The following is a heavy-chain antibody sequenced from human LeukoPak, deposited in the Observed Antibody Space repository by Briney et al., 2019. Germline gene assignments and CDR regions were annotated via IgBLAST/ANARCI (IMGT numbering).Heavy chain of an antibody. V-gene: IGHV3-30*02. Sequence: QSGGSLRLFCAASGFTFSSYAMSWVRQAPGKGLEGVAFIRYDGSNKYYADSVRGRFTISRDNYKNTLYLHMNSLRAEDTAVYFCAKGSKAVLFTRDHYMDVWGKGTTVTISS. CDR1: GFTFSSYA. CDR3: AKGSKAVLFTRDHYMDV. CDR2: IRYDGSNK. D-gene: IGHD6-19*01. J-gene: IGHJ6*03.